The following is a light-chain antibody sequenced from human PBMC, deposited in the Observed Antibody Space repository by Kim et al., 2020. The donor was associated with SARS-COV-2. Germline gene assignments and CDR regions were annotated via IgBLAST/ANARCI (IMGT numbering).Light chain of an antibody. J-gene: IGLJ2*01. CDR2: QDS. CDR3: QAWDSSTVV. V-gene: IGLV3-1*01. CDR1: KLGDKY. Sequence: SYELTQPPPLSVSPGQTASITCSGDKLGDKYACWYQQKPGQSPVLVIYQDSKRPSGIPERFSGSNSGNTATLTISGTQAMDEADYYCQAWDSSTVV.